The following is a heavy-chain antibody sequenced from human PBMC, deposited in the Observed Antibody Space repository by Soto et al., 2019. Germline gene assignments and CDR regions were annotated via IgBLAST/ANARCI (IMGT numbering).Heavy chain of an antibody. Sequence: GGSLRLSCAASGFTFSDYYMSWIRQAPGKGLEWVSHISGSGSTIYFADSVKGRFTISRDNAKNSLYLQMNSLRAEDTAVYYCARDCSSSSCYGYLQHWGQGTRVTVSS. CDR1: GFTFSDYY. CDR2: ISGSGSTI. J-gene: IGHJ1*01. V-gene: IGHV3-11*01. D-gene: IGHD2-2*01. CDR3: ARDCSSSSCYGYLQH.